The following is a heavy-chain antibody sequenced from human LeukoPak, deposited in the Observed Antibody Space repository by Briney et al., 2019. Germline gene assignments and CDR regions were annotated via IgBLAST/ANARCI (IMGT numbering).Heavy chain of an antibody. D-gene: IGHD3-22*01. CDR1: GGSFSGYY. CDR3: ARGPQRAYYYDSNGLIGY. V-gene: IGHV4-34*01. J-gene: IGHJ4*02. Sequence: PSETLSLTCAVYGGSFSGYYWSWIRQPPGKGLEWIGEINHSGSTNYNPSLKSRVTISVATSKNQFSLKLSSVTAADTAVYYCARGPQRAYYYDSNGLIGYWGQGTLVTVSS. CDR2: INHSGST.